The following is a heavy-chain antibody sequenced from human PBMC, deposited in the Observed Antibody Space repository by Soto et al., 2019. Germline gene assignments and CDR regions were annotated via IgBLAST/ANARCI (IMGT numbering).Heavy chain of an antibody. J-gene: IGHJ4*02. D-gene: IGHD5-18*01. CDR2: IYYSGST. V-gene: IGHV4-39*01. CDR3: ARHPRRYGYLGGIDY. CDR1: GGSISSSSYY. Sequence: SETLSLTXTVSGGSISSSSYYWGWIRQPPGKGLEWIGSIYYSGSTYYNPSLKSRVTISVDTSKNQFSLKLSSVTAADTAVYYCARHPRRYGYLGGIDYWGQGTLVTVSS.